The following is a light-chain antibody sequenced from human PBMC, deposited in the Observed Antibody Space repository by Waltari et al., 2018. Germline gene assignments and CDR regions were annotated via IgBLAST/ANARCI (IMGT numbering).Light chain of an antibody. CDR3: MQGLQIPDT. CDR2: LAY. Sequence: DIVMTQSPLSLPVTPGEPASISCRSSQSLLHSNGYNYLDWYVKKPGQSPQLLIYLAYNRASGVPDRFIGSGSGTDFTLKISRVEAEDVGIYYCMQGLQIPDTFGQGTRLEIK. J-gene: IGKJ5*01. CDR1: QSLLHSNGYNY. V-gene: IGKV2-28*01.